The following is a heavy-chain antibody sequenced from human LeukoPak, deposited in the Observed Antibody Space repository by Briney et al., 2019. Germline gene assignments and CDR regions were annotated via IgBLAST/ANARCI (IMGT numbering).Heavy chain of an antibody. CDR1: GGSISSSSYY. D-gene: IGHD4-17*01. CDR2: IYYSGST. J-gene: IGHJ4*02. CDR3: ARQCREDYGDYRYYFDY. V-gene: IGHV4-39*01. Sequence: SETLSLTCTVSGGSISSSSYYWGWIRQPPGKGLEWIGSIYYSGSTYYNPSLKSRVTISVDTSKNQFSLKLSSVTAADTAVYYCARQCREDYGDYRYYFDYWGQGTLVTVSS.